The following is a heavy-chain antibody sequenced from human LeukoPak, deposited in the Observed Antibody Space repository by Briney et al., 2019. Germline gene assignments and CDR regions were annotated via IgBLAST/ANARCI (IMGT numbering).Heavy chain of an antibody. D-gene: IGHD3-22*01. J-gene: IGHJ4*02. CDR2: INPNSGGT. V-gene: IGHV1-2*02. CDR3: ARDRGVVSPPWDFDY. Sequence: ASVKVSCKASGYTFTGYYMHWVRQAPGQGLEWMGWINPNSGGTNYAQKFQGRVTMTRDTSISTAYMELSRLRSDDTAVYYCARDRGVVSPPWDFDYWGQGTLVTVSS. CDR1: GYTFTGYY.